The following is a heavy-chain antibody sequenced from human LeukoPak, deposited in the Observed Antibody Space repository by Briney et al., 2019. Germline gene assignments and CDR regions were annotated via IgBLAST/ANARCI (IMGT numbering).Heavy chain of an antibody. CDR3: ARLRAMDV. CDR1: GFTFSLYW. J-gene: IGHJ6*03. CDR2: IKEDGSEK. V-gene: IGHV3-7*01. Sequence: GGSLRLSCAVSGFTFSLYWMTWVRQAPGKGLEWVANIKEDGSEKHYVDSVKGRFTISRDNAKNSLYLQMNSLRDEDTAVYYCARLRAMDVWGTGTTVTVSS.